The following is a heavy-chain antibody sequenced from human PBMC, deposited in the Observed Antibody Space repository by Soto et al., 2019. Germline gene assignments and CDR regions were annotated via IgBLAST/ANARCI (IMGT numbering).Heavy chain of an antibody. D-gene: IGHD2-15*01. CDR1: GGSISSSSYY. CDR3: ARLYSWGVYFDY. Sequence: QLQLQESGPGLVKPSETLSLTCTVSGGSISSSSYYWGWIRQPPGKGLEWIGSIYYSGSTYYNPSLESRVTISVDTSKNQFSLKLSSVTAADTAVYFCARLYSWGVYFDYWGQGTLVTVSS. J-gene: IGHJ4*02. CDR2: IYYSGST. V-gene: IGHV4-39*01.